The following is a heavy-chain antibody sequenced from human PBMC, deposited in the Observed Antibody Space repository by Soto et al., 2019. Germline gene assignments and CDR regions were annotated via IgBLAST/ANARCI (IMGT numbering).Heavy chain of an antibody. J-gene: IGHJ5*02. CDR3: ASQSAVAKNWFDP. V-gene: IGHV4-39*01. CDR2: IYYSGST. D-gene: IGHD6-19*01. Sequence: PSETLSLTCTVSGGSMSSSGYYWGWIRQPPGKGLEWIGSIYYSGSTYYNPSLKSRVTISVDTSKNQFSLKLSSVTAADTAVYYCASQSAVAKNWFDPLGQGNLVTGS. CDR1: GGSMSSSGYY.